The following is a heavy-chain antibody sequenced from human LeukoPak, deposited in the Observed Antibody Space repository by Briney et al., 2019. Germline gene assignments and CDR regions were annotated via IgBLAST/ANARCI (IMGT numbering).Heavy chain of an antibody. Sequence: SVKVSCKASGYTFTGYYMHWVRQAPGQGLEWMGGIIPIFGTANYAQKFQGRVTITADESTSTAYMELSSLRSEDTAVYYCARDGEYSYGRYWGQGTLATVSS. V-gene: IGHV1-69*13. CDR2: IIPIFGTA. CDR1: GYTFTGYY. CDR3: ARDGEYSYGRY. D-gene: IGHD5-18*01. J-gene: IGHJ4*02.